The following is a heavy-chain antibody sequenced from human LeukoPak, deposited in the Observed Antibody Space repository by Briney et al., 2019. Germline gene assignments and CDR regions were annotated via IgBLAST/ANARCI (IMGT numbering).Heavy chain of an antibody. V-gene: IGHV1-24*01. CDR2: FDPEDGET. CDR3: ATMPVYSSTWGAFDY. D-gene: IGHD6-13*01. CDR1: GYTLTKLS. J-gene: IGHJ4*02. Sequence: ASVKVSCKVSGYTLTKLSMHWVRQAPGKGLEWMGGFDPEDGETIYAQKFQGRVTMTEDTSSDTAYMELSSLRSEDTAVYYCATMPVYSSTWGAFDYWGQGTLVTVSS.